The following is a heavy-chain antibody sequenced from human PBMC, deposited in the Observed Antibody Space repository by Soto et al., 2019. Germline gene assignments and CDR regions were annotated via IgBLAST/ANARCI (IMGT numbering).Heavy chain of an antibody. V-gene: IGHV6-1*01. CDR3: AGVTCLRGMDV. Sequence: PSQTLSLTCAISGDSVSSNSGAWNWIRQSPSRGLEWLGRTYYRSRWSFDYALSVKSRVTIDPDTSKNQFSLHLDSLTPEDTAVYYCAGVTCLRGMDVWGQGTQVTVSS. D-gene: IGHD3-10*01. J-gene: IGHJ6*02. CDR2: TYYRSRWSF. CDR1: GDSVSSNSGA.